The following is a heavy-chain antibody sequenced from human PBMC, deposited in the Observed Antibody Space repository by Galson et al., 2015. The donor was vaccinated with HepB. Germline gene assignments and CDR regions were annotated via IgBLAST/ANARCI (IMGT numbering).Heavy chain of an antibody. J-gene: IGHJ6*02. CDR1: GGSISSYY. CDR3: ARYSSSWHNYYYYGMDV. V-gene: IGHV4-59*01. Sequence: ETLSLTCTVSGGSISSYYWSWIRQPPGKGLEWIGYIYYSGSTNYNPSLKSRVTISVDTSKNQFSLKLSSVTAADTAVDYCARYSSSWHNYYYYGMDVWGQGTTVTVSS. D-gene: IGHD6-13*01. CDR2: IYYSGST.